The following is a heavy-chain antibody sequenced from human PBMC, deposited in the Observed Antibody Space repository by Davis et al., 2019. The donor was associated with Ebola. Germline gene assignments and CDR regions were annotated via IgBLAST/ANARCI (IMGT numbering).Heavy chain of an antibody. CDR1: GFTFSSYS. CDR2: IRTSSSYI. V-gene: IGHV3-21*01. CDR3: GRDLKGFPPGYYYGMDV. Sequence: PGGSLRLSCAASGFTFSSYSMNWVRQAPGKGLEWVSSIRTSSSYIYYADSVKGRFTISRDNAKNSLYLQMNSLRAEDTAVYYCGRDLKGFPPGYYYGMDVWGQGTTVTVSS. J-gene: IGHJ6*02.